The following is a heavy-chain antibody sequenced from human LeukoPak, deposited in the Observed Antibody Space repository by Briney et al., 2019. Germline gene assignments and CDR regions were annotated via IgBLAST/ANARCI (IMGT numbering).Heavy chain of an antibody. CDR2: ISGSGGNT. CDR3: ARGGVDS. D-gene: IGHD3-10*01. V-gene: IGHV3-21*01. J-gene: IGHJ4*02. Sequence: GGSLRLSCAASGFTFSSYGMSWVRQAPGKGLEWVSAISGSGGNTYYADSVKGRFTISRDNAKNSLYLQMNSLRAEDTAVYYCARGGVDSWGQGTLVTVSS. CDR1: GFTFSSYG.